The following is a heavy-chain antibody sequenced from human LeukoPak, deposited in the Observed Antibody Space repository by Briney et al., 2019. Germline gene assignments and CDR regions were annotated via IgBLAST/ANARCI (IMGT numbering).Heavy chain of an antibody. D-gene: IGHD3-22*01. CDR1: GYTFTSYD. CDR2: TDPNSGNT. CDR3: ARGNYYDSSGYYWGVGYYYGMDV. J-gene: IGHJ6*02. Sequence: ASVKVSCKASGYTFTSYDINWVRQATGQGLEWMGWTDPNSGNTGYAQKFQGRVTMTRNTSISTAYMELGSLRSEDTAVYYCARGNYYDSSGYYWGVGYYYGMDVWGQGTTVTVSS. V-gene: IGHV1-8*01.